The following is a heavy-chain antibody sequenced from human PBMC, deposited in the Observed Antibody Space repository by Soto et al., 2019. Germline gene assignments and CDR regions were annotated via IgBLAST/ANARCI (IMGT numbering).Heavy chain of an antibody. CDR3: AKSIVVVPAAIAHYYYYGMDV. CDR2: ISYDGSNK. V-gene: IGHV3-30*18. J-gene: IGHJ6*02. Sequence: GGSLRLSCAASGFTFSSYGMHWVRQAPGKGLEWVAVISYDGSNKYYADSVKGRFTISRDNSKNTLYLQMNSLRAEDTAVYYCAKSIVVVPAAIAHYYYYGMDVWGQGTLVTVSS. D-gene: IGHD2-2*01. CDR1: GFTFSSYG.